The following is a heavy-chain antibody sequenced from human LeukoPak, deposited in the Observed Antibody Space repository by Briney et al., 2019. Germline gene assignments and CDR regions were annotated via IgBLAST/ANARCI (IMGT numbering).Heavy chain of an antibody. CDR2: INHSGST. CDR1: GGSFSGYY. J-gene: IGHJ4*02. V-gene: IGHV4-34*01. CDR3: ARFPLTMVVTPLSIY. Sequence: SETLSLTCAVYGGSFSGYYWSWIRQPPGKGLEGIGEINHSGSTNYNPSLKRRVTISVDTSKNQCSLRLSSVTAADPAVYYCARFPLTMVVTPLSIYWGQGTLVTVSS. D-gene: IGHD4-23*01.